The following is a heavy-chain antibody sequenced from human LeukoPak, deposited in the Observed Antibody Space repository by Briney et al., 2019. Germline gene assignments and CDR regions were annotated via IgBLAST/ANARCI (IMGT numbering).Heavy chain of an antibody. CDR1: GGSMRTYY. Sequence: SETLSLTCTVSGGSMRTYYWSWIRQSPGKGLEWIGYIYYTGTTTYNPSLKSRVTMSVDTSKNQFSLKLSSVTAADTAVYYCARDSSGSGFADYWGQGTLVTVSS. J-gene: IGHJ4*02. CDR2: IYYTGTT. V-gene: IGHV4-59*01. D-gene: IGHD3-10*01. CDR3: ARDSSGSGFADY.